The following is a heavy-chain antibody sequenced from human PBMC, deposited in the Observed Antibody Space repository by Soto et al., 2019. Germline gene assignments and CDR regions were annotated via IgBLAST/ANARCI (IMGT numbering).Heavy chain of an antibody. CDR1: GGSRGGYD. CDR3: ARLGDYYQAFDY. CDR2: IYYSGTT. D-gene: IGHD3-22*01. V-gene: IGHV4-59*08. Sequence: PSETLCVTSSVAGGSRGGYDWSWFRRTPGKGLEWIGYIYYSGTTSYNPSLKSRVTVSVDTSKNQFSLNLSSVTAADTAVYYCARLGDYYQAFDYWVQGTLVTVSP. J-gene: IGHJ4*02.